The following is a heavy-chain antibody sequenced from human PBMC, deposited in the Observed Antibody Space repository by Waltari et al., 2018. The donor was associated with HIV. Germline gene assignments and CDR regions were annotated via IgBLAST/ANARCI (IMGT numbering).Heavy chain of an antibody. Sequence: QVQLVESGGGVVQPGGSLRLSCAASGFAFKNFAMHWVRQAPGEGVEGVAVISYDGDQYYADSVKGRFTISRDNSKKSLFLQMSSLRPEDSAVYYCAKVAGRSGSYSHYYYGMDVWGQGTTVTVS. CDR1: GFAFKNFA. J-gene: IGHJ6*02. CDR2: ISYDGDQ. V-gene: IGHV3-30*18. CDR3: AKVAGRSGSYSHYYYGMDV. D-gene: IGHD1-26*01.